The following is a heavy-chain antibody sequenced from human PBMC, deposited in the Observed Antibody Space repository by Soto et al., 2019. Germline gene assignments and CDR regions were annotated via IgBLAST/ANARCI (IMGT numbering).Heavy chain of an antibody. CDR3: ARDQAAGGDLDY. D-gene: IGHD6-13*01. Sequence: QVQLVQSGAAVKKPGASVKVSCKTSGYTFTNYGISWVRQAPGQGLEWMGWISTYNGNTNYAQKLQGRVTMTTDTSTSTAYVEVRSLRSDDTAVYYCARDQAAGGDLDYWGQGTLVTVSS. J-gene: IGHJ4*02. CDR2: ISTYNGNT. V-gene: IGHV1-18*01. CDR1: GYTFTNYG.